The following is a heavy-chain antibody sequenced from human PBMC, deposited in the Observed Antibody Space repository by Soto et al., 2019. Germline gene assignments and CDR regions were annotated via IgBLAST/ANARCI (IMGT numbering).Heavy chain of an antibody. J-gene: IGHJ4*02. V-gene: IGHV1-2*04. CDR1: GYTFTGYY. CDR3: ARDHGTTMGRRSLYYFDY. D-gene: IGHD3-10*01. Sequence: QVQLVQSGAEVKKPGASVKVSCKASGYTFTGYYMHWVRHAPGQGLEWMGWINPNSGGTNYAQKFQGWVTMTRDTSISTAYMELSRLRSDDTAVYYCARDHGTTMGRRSLYYFDYWGQGTLVTVSS. CDR2: INPNSGGT.